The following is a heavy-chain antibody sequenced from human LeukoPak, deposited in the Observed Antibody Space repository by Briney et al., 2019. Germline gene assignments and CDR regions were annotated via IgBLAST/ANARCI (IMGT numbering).Heavy chain of an antibody. CDR3: AREYFYDSSGYSDAFDI. V-gene: IGHV3-48*01. J-gene: IGHJ3*02. CDR1: GFTFSSYS. Sequence: GSLRLSCVASGFTFSSYSMNWVRQAPGKGLEWVSYISSSSSTIYYADSVKGRFTISRDNAKNSLFLQMNSLRAEDTAVYYCAREYFYDSSGYSDAFDIWGQGTMVTVSS. D-gene: IGHD3-22*01. CDR2: ISSSSSTI.